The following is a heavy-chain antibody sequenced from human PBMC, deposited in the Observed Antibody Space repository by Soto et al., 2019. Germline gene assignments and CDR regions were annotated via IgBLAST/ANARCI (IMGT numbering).Heavy chain of an antibody. D-gene: IGHD2-2*01. Sequence: PCGSLRLPSAASAFTLIGFAMHCVRQTPGEGLEWVAFLSHDGGTKYYADSVKGRFTISRDNSKNTLYLQMSSLRAEDTAVYFCARDDAPTALSTFDYWGQGALVTVS. V-gene: IGHV3-30-3*01. CDR3: ARDDAPTALSTFDY. J-gene: IGHJ4*02. CDR2: LSHDGGTK. CDR1: AFTLIGFA.